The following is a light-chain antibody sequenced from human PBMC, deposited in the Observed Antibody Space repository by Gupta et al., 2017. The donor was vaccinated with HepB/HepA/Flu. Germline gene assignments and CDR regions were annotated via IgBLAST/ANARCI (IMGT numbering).Light chain of an antibody. CDR2: GTS. CDR1: QSISTY. J-gene: IGKJ2*01. V-gene: IGKV1-39*01. Sequence: DIQMTQSPSSLSTSVGDRVTITCRTSQSISTYLNWYQQKPGKAPTLLIYGTSSLQSGVPSRFRGSGSGTDFTLTISSVQPEDFATYFCHQSYSTPYTFGQGTKVEIK. CDR3: HQSYSTPYT.